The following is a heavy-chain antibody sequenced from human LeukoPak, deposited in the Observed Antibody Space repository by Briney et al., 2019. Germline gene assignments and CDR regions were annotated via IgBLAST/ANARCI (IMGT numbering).Heavy chain of an antibody. CDR3: ARQGEYYYDSSGYYGDFDH. V-gene: IGHV5-51*01. D-gene: IGHD3-22*01. CDR2: IYPGDSDT. J-gene: IGHJ4*02. Sequence: GESLKISCKGSGYSFTSYWIGWVRQMPGKGLEWMGIIYPGDSDTRYSPSFEGQVTISADKSTSTAYLQWSSLKASDTAMYYCARQGEYYYDSSGYYGDFDHWGQGTLVTVSS. CDR1: GYSFTSYW.